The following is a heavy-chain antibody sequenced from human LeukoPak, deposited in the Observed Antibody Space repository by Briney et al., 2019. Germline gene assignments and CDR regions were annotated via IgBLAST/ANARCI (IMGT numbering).Heavy chain of an antibody. D-gene: IGHD6-13*01. Sequence: SETLSLTCTVSGGSISSYYWSWIRQPPGKGLEWIGYIYYSGSTNYNPSLKSRVTISVDTSKNQFSLKLSSVTAEDTAVYYCARGIAAARGGYYYYMDVWGKGTTVTVSS. CDR2: IYYSGST. V-gene: IGHV4-59*01. J-gene: IGHJ6*03. CDR1: GGSISSYY. CDR3: ARGIAAARGGYYYYMDV.